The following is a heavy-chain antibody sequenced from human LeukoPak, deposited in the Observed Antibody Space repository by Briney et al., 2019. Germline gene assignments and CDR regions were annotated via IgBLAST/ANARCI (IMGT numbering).Heavy chain of an antibody. J-gene: IGHJ3*02. V-gene: IGHV3-20*04. CDR1: GFTFYDYG. D-gene: IGHD2-15*01. Sequence: PGGSLRLSCADSGFTFYDYGMSWVRQAPGTGLEWVSGFNWDGGSTGYADSVKGRFTISRDNAKNSLYLQMNSLRAEDTALYYCARAISPTICSGGSCYSPDAFDIWGQGTMVTVSS. CDR2: FNWDGGST. CDR3: ARAISPTICSGGSCYSPDAFDI.